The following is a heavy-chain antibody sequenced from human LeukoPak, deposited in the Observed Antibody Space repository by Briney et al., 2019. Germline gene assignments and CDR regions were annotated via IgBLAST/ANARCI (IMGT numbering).Heavy chain of an antibody. J-gene: IGHJ3*01. CDR2: ISHTGSTM. V-gene: IGHV3-48*04. Sequence: GGSLRLSCAASGFSFSIYSLNWVRQAPGKGLEWVSYISHTGSTMSYADSVKGRFTISRDNAKNSLYLQMNSLRAEDTAVYYCAIPPLSGTGSSRPLAGMDVWGQGTMVTVSS. CDR3: AIPPLSGTGSSRPLAGMDV. CDR1: GFSFSIYS. D-gene: IGHD3-10*01.